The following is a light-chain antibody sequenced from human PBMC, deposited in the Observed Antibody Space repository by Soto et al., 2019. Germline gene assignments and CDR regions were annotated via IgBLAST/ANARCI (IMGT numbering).Light chain of an antibody. CDR2: SNN. J-gene: IGLJ1*01. Sequence: QSALTQPPSASGTPGQRVTISCSGSSSNIGSNTVNWYQQLPGTAPKLLIYSNNQRPSGVPDRFSGSKSGTSASLAISGLQSEDEADYYCSSYTSSSTPSYVFGTGTKVTVL. CDR3: SSYTSSSTPSYV. CDR1: SSNIGSNT. V-gene: IGLV1-44*01.